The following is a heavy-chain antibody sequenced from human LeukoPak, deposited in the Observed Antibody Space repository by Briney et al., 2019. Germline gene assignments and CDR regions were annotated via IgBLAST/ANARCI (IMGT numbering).Heavy chain of an antibody. V-gene: IGHV4-4*07. Sequence: SETLSLTCTVSGGSISSYYWSWIRQPAGKGLEWIGRIYTSGSTNYNPSLKSRVTISVDTSKNQFSLKLSSVTAADTAVYCCARGGGVRGVSAPDYWGQGTLVTVSS. CDR1: GGSISSYY. CDR3: ARGGGVRGVSAPDY. D-gene: IGHD3-10*01. J-gene: IGHJ4*02. CDR2: IYTSGST.